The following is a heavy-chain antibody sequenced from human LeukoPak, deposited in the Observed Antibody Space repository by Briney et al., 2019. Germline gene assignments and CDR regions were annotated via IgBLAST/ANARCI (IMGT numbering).Heavy chain of an antibody. V-gene: IGHV1-8*03. CDR2: VNPNSGNT. D-gene: IGHD6-6*01. CDR3: AFMAAREDY. J-gene: IGHJ4*02. Sequence: ASVKVSCKASGYTFTIYDINWVRQATGQGLEWMGWVNPNSGNTGYPQKFQGRVTITRNTSISTAYMELNSLRSEDTAVFYCAFMAAREDYWGQGTLVTVSS. CDR1: GYTFTIYD.